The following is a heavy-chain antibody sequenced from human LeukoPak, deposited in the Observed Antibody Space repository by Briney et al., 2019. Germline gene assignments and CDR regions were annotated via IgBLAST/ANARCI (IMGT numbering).Heavy chain of an antibody. D-gene: IGHD3-22*01. V-gene: IGHV1-8*02. CDR1: GYTFTGYY. J-gene: IGHJ2*01. Sequence: GASVKVSCKASGYTFTGYYMHWVRQATGQGLEWMGWMNPNSGNTGYAQKFQGRVTTTRNTSISTAYTELSSLRSEDTAVYYCARGIIVVGSPVWYFDLWGRGTLVTVSS. CDR2: MNPNSGNT. CDR3: ARGIIVVGSPVWYFDL.